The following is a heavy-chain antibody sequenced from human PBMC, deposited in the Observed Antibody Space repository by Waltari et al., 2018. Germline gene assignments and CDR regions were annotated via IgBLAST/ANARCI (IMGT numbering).Heavy chain of an antibody. V-gene: IGHV3-48*04. Sequence: EVQLVESGGGLVQPGGSLRLSCAASGFTFGSYDMNWVRQAPGKGLEWVSHISPGSSTIYYADSVKGRFTVSRDNTKNSLYLQMNSLRAEDTAVYYCARVSSGSYDYWGQGTLVTVSS. D-gene: IGHD1-26*01. J-gene: IGHJ4*02. CDR3: ARVSSGSYDY. CDR2: ISPGSSTI. CDR1: GFTFGSYD.